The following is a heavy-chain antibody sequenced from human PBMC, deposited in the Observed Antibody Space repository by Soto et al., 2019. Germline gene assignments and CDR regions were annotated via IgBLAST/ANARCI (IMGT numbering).Heavy chain of an antibody. V-gene: IGHV4-59*06. Sequence: SETLSLTCTVSGASISGFYWSWIRKSAGKGLEWIGYIYYSGSTYYNPSLKSRVTISVDTSKNQFSLKLSSVTAADTAVYYCARDRRSGSYNFDPWGQGTLVTVSS. CDR1: GASISGFY. CDR2: IYYSGST. J-gene: IGHJ5*02. D-gene: IGHD1-26*01. CDR3: ARDRRSGSYNFDP.